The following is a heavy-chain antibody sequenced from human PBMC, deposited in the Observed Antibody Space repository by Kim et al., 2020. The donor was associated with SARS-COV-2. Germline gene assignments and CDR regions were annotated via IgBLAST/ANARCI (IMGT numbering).Heavy chain of an antibody. CDR2: ISWNSGSI. J-gene: IGHJ4*02. V-gene: IGHV3-9*01. D-gene: IGHD3-22*01. CDR1: GFTFDDYA. CDR3: AKESYSRYYDSSGLGY. Sequence: GGSLRLSCAASGFTFDDYAMHWVRQAPGNGLEWVSGISWNSGSIGYADSVKGRFTISRDNAKNSLYLQMNSLRAEDTALYYCAKESYSRYYDSSGLGYWGQGTLVTVSS.